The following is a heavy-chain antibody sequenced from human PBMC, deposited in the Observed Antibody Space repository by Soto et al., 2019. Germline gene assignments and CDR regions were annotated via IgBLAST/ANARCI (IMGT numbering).Heavy chain of an antibody. CDR3: SYIAVAGDDAFHI. CDR2: ISAYNGNT. J-gene: IGHJ3*02. Sequence: ASVKVSCKASGYTFTSYGISWVRQAPGQGLEWMGWISAYNGNTNYAQKLQGRVTMTTDTSTSTAYMELRSLRSDDTAVYYCSYIAVAGDDAFHIWGQGTMVTVSS. V-gene: IGHV1-18*01. D-gene: IGHD6-19*01. CDR1: GYTFTSYG.